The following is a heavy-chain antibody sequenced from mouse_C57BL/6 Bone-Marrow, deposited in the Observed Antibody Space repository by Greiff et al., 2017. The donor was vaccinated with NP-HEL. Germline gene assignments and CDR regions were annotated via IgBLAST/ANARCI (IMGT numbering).Heavy chain of an antibody. CDR1: GFTFSSYG. D-gene: IGHD2-12*01. J-gene: IGHJ2*01. CDR2: ISSGGSYT. CDR3: ARRYSDY. V-gene: IGHV5-6*01. Sequence: DVQLQESGGDLVKPGGSLKLSCAASGFTFSSYGMSWVRQTPDKRLEWVATISSGGSYTYYPDSVKGRFTISRDNAKNTLYLQMSSLKSEDTAMYYCARRYSDYWGQGTTLTVSS.